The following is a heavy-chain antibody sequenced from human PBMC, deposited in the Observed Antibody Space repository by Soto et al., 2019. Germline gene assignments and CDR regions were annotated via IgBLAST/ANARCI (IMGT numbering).Heavy chain of an antibody. CDR2: IYYSGTT. J-gene: IGHJ4*02. V-gene: IGHV4-39*01. CDR1: GGSISSSPYY. D-gene: IGHD3-22*01. CDR3: ATHRQYYDTSGYQQRYFDY. Sequence: SETLSLTCSVSGGSISSSPYYWGWIRQPPGKGLEWLGTIYYSGTTSYNPSLKSRVIISVDTSNNQLFLKLRSVTAADTAVYYCATHRQYYDTSGYQQRYFDYWGQGTQVTVSS.